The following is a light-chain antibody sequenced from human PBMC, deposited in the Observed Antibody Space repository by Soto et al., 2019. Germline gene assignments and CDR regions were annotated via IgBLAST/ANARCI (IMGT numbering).Light chain of an antibody. CDR3: QQYGSSSWT. Sequence: EIVLTQSPGTLSLSPGERATLSCRASQSVSSIYLAWDQQKPGQAPMRLIYGTSSRATAIPDRFSGSGSGTDFTLPISRLEPEDFAVYSCQQYGSSSWTFGQGTKVDIK. CDR1: QSVSSIY. CDR2: GTS. V-gene: IGKV3-20*01. J-gene: IGKJ1*01.